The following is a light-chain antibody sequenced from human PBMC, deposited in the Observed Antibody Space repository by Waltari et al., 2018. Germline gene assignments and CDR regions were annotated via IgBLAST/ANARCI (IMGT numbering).Light chain of an antibody. CDR1: SSDVGDYNY. J-gene: IGLJ1*01. Sequence: QSALTQPPSASGSPGQSVTISCTGTSSDVGDYNYVSWYQQHPGKAPKLMIYEVSQRPAGVPDRFSGSKSGNTASLTVSGLQAGDEADYYCSSYAGNNNFCVFGTGTKVTVL. CDR2: EVS. V-gene: IGLV2-8*01. CDR3: SSYAGNNNFCV.